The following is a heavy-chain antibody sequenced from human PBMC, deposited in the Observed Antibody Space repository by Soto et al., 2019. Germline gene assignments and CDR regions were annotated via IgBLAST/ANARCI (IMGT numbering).Heavy chain of an antibody. CDR1: GLTISGKKY. D-gene: IGHD1-1*01. V-gene: IGHV3-53*01. Sequence: DVQLVESGGGLIQPGESLRLSCAAFGLTISGKKYVAWVRQAPGKGLEWVSALYDVHGSFYVDSVTGRFTTSSDSSKTTVYLQMNDLRPDDTAVYYCATWHEREHAFDVWGQGTTVTISS. J-gene: IGHJ3*01. CDR3: ATWHEREHAFDV. CDR2: LYDVHGS.